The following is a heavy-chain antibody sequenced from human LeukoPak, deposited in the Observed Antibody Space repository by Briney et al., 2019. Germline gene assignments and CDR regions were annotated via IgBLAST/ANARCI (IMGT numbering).Heavy chain of an antibody. CDR3: ARLGGRLGELSPDY. D-gene: IGHD3-16*02. Sequence: SETLSLTCTVSGGSISSGSYYWSWIRQPAGKGLEWIGRIYTSGSTNYNPSLKSRVTISVDTSKNQFSLKLSSVTAADTAVYYCARLGGRLGELSPDYWGQGTLVTVSS. CDR1: GGSISSGSYY. CDR2: IYTSGST. J-gene: IGHJ4*02. V-gene: IGHV4-61*02.